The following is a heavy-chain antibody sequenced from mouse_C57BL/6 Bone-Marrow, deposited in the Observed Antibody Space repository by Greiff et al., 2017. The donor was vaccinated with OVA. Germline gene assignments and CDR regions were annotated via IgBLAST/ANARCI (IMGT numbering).Heavy chain of an antibody. J-gene: IGHJ3*01. CDR2: ISDGGSYT. Sequence: EVQLVESGGGLVKPGGSLKLSCAASGFTFSSYAMSWVRQTPDKRLEWVATISDGGSYTYYPDNVKGRFTISRDNAKNNLYLQMSHLKSEDTAMYYCARDPTVAWFAYWGQGTLVTVSA. V-gene: IGHV5-4*01. D-gene: IGHD4-1*02. CDR3: ARDPTVAWFAY. CDR1: GFTFSSYA.